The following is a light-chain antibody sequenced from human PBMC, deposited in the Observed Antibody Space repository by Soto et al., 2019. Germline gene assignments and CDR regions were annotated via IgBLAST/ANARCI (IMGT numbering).Light chain of an antibody. CDR2: AAS. V-gene: IGKV1-39*01. Sequence: DVPMTQSPSSLSASVGDSLTLTCRASQTVTSYLNWYQQKPGKAPKLLIYAASTLQSGVPSRFSGSGSGTEFTLTIISLHPEDFATYYCQQSYRFPKTFGRGTKVEV. CDR1: QTVTSY. CDR3: QQSYRFPKT. J-gene: IGKJ1*01.